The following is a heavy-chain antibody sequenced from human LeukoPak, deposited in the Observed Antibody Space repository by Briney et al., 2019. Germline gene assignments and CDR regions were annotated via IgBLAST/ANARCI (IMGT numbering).Heavy chain of an antibody. CDR1: GYTLTELS. J-gene: IGHJ4*02. CDR3: ATGGPMADYDFWSAPGGDY. CDR2: FDPEDGET. Sequence: ASVKVSCQVSGYTLTELSMHWVRQAAGKGREWVGGFDPEDGETIYAQKLQGRVTLTEDTSTDTAYMELSSLRSEDTAVYYCATGGPMADYDFWSAPGGDYWGQGTLVTVSS. V-gene: IGHV1-24*01. D-gene: IGHD3-3*01.